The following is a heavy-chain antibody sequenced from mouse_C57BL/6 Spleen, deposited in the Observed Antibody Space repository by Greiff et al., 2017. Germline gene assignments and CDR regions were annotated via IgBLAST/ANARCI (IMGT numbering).Heavy chain of an antibody. CDR2: IYPRDGST. CDR3: ARYSPYYAMDY. CDR1: GYTFPDHT. V-gene: IGHV1-78*01. J-gene: IGHJ4*01. Sequence: VQLQQSDAELLKPGASVKISCKVSGYTFPDHTLHWMKQRPDQGREVIGYIYPRDGSTKYNEKFKGKATLTADKSSMTAYMQLNSLTSDDSAVYFCARYSPYYAMDYWGQGTSVTVSS.